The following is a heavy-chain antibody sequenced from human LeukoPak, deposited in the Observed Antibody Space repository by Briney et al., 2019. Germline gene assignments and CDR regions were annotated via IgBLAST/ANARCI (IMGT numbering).Heavy chain of an antibody. CDR1: GYTFTSYN. D-gene: IGHD2-2*01. Sequence: ASVKVSCKASGYTFTSYNINWVRQATGQGLEWMGWMNPNSGNTGYAQKFQGRATITRNTSISTAYMEPSSLRSEDTAVYYCARGLVVPAARAMDVWGKGTTVTVSS. J-gene: IGHJ6*04. V-gene: IGHV1-8*03. CDR2: MNPNSGNT. CDR3: ARGLVVPAARAMDV.